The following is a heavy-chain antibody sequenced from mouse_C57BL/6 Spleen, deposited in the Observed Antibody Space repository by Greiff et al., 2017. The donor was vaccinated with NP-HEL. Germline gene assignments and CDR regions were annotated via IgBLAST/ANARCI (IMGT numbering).Heavy chain of an antibody. CDR3: ARFYDSYFDY. V-gene: IGHV1-26*01. D-gene: IGHD2-3*01. CDR1: GYTFTDYY. Sequence: EVQLQQSGPELVKPGASVKISCKASGYTFTDYYMNWVKQSHGKSLEWIGDINPNNGGTSYNQKFKGKATLTVDKSSSTAYMELRSLTSEDSAVYYCARFYDSYFDYWGQGTTLTVSS. CDR2: INPNNGGT. J-gene: IGHJ2*01.